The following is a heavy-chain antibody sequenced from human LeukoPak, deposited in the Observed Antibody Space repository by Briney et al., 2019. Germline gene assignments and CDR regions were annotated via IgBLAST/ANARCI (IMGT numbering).Heavy chain of an antibody. J-gene: IGHJ6*02. CDR2: ISYDGSNK. D-gene: IGHD6-19*01. V-gene: IGHV3-30-3*01. CDR3: ARGGIKQWLVEYLYDMDV. CDR1: GFTFSSYA. Sequence: HPGGSLRLSCAASGFTFSSYAMHWVRQAPGKGLEWVAVISYDGSNKYYADSVKGRFTISRDNSKNTLYLQMNSLRAEDTAVYYCARGGIKQWLVEYLYDMDVWGQGTTVTVSS.